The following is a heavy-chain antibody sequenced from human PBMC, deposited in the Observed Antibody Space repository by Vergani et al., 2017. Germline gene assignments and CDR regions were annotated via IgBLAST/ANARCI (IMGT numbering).Heavy chain of an antibody. J-gene: IGHJ6*02. Sequence: QVQLQESGPGLVTPSETLTLTCDVSDSSIMTNPYWGWFRQSPGKGLEWIGCIHHSGDTHYNSSLKSRVSISIVSSSKFSLSLTSVTAADTAIYYWARHRGSGGFFPSSYFYGMDVWGHGTTVTVSS. D-gene: IGHD3-10*01. CDR3: ARHRGSGGFFPSSYFYGMDV. CDR2: IHHSGDT. V-gene: IGHV4-38-2*01. CDR1: DSSIMTNPY.